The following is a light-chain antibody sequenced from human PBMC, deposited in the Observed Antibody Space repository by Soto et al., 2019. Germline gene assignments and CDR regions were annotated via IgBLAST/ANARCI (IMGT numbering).Light chain of an antibody. CDR2: GAS. Sequence: EIVLTQSPGTLSLSPGERVTLSCRASQSVSSSYLAWYQQKPGQAPRLLIYGASSRANGIPDRFSGSGSGTDFTLTISRLEPEDFASYYCQQCSNWPEITFGPGTKVDIK. CDR1: QSVSSSY. V-gene: IGKV3D-20*02. CDR3: QQCSNWPEIT. J-gene: IGKJ3*01.